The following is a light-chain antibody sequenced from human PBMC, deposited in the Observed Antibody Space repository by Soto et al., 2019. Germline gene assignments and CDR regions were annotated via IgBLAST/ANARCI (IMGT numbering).Light chain of an antibody. CDR3: QQYNSYRWK. CDR2: KEY. Sequence: DSQMPQSXSTLSAAVVYIVTINCLASQSISNWLAWYKQKQGKAPKILIYKEYSLESGVPSRFSGSGSEKEFTITISSLQHDDFETYYCQQYNSYRWKFGHGTTVDLK. CDR1: QSISNW. J-gene: IGKJ1*01. V-gene: IGKV1-5*03.